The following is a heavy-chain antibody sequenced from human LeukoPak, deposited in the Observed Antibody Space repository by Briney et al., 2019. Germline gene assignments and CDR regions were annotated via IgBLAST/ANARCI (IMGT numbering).Heavy chain of an antibody. CDR2: IIPIFGTA. Sequence: SVKVSCKASGGTFSSYAISWVRQAPGEGLEWMGGIIPIFGTANYAQKFQGRVTITADKSTSTAYMELSSLRSEDTAVYYCARQAEYDILTGYSYFAYWGQGTLVTVSS. J-gene: IGHJ4*02. CDR3: ARQAEYDILTGYSYFAY. V-gene: IGHV1-69*06. D-gene: IGHD3-9*01. CDR1: GGTFSSYA.